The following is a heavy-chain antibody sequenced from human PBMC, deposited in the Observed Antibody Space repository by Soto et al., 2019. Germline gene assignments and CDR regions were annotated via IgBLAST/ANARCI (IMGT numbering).Heavy chain of an antibody. CDR2: ISSSGSTI. J-gene: IGHJ1*01. Sequence: QVQLVESGGGLFKPGGSLRLSCAGSGFTFSDYYMSWIRQAPGQGLEWVSYISSSGSTICYADSVKGRFTISRDNAKNSLYLQMNSLRVDDTAVYYCARGSSNYDSFQQWGRGTLVTVSS. CDR3: ARGSSNYDSFQQ. D-gene: IGHD4-4*01. V-gene: IGHV3-11*01. CDR1: GFTFSDYY.